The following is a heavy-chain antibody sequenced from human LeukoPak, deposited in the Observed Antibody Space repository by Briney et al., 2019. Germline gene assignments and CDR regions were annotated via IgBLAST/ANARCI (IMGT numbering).Heavy chain of an antibody. V-gene: IGHV1-69*04. Sequence: GASVKVSCKASGGTFSSYAISWVRQAPGQGLEWMGRIIPILGIANYAQKFQGRVTITADKSTSTAYMELSSLRSEDTAVYYCARDTVNGEHGSYWGQGTLVTVSS. J-gene: IGHJ4*02. CDR1: GGTFSSYA. CDR3: ARDTVNGEHGSY. D-gene: IGHD4-17*01. CDR2: IIPILGIA.